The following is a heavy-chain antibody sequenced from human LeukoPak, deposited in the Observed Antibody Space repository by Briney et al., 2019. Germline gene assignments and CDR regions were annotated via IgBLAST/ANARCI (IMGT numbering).Heavy chain of an antibody. CDR3: ARSYPPGSGSYVDY. CDR1: GGAIRSGGYF. CDR2: IDYSGST. D-gene: IGHD3-10*01. J-gene: IGHJ4*02. Sequence: SSGTPSPPRPVPGGAIRSGGYFLTLIPPPPTKGPGGVGYIDYSGSTYYNPSFKSRLTISLDTSKNQFSLKLTSVTAADTAVYSCARSYPPGSGSYVDYWGQGTLVTVSS. V-gene: IGHV4-30-4*01.